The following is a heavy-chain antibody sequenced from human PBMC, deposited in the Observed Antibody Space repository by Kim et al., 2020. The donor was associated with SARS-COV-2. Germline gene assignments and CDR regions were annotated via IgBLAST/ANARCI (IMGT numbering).Heavy chain of an antibody. D-gene: IGHD3-9*01. J-gene: IGHJ6*02. CDR1: GGSISSYY. CDR2: IYYSGST. V-gene: IGHV4-59*01. CDR3: ARLGGFDWLLHYYYYGMDV. Sequence: SETLSLICTVSGGSISSYYWSWIRQPPGKGLEWIGYIYYSGSTNYNPSLKSRVTISVDTSKNQFSLKLSSVTAADTAVYYCARLGGFDWLLHYYYYGMDVWGQGTTVTVSS.